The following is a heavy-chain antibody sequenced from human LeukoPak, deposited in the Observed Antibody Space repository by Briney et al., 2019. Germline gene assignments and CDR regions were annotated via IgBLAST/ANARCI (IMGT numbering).Heavy chain of an antibody. CDR3: ARLMGERSLFDY. Sequence: GGSLKLSCAASGFTFSSCWMTWVRQAPGKGLEWVANIKQDGNEKYYVDSVKGRFSISRDNAKNSVYLQMNSLRAEDTAVYYCARLMGERSLFDYWGQGVLVTVSS. V-gene: IGHV3-7*02. CDR2: IKQDGNEK. D-gene: IGHD1-26*01. CDR1: GFTFSSCW. J-gene: IGHJ4*02.